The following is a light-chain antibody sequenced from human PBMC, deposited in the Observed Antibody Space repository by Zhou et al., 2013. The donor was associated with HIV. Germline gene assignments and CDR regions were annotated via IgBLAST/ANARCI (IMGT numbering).Light chain of an antibody. CDR3: MQRIEFPWT. V-gene: IGKV2-28*01. CDR1: QSLLHSNGYTY. Sequence: DIVMTQSPLSLPVTPGEPASISCRSSQSLLHSNGYTYLDWYLQKPGQSPQLLIYLVSNRASGVPDRFSGSGSGTDFTLKISRVEAEDVGVYYCMQRIEFPWTFGQGTKVEIK. J-gene: IGKJ1*01. CDR2: LVS.